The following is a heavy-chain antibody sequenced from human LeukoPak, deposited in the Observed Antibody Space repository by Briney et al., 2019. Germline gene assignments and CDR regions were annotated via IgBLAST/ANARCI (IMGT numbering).Heavy chain of an antibody. CDR3: ARDDCTNGVCYYYFDY. Sequence: GGSLRLSCAASGFTFISYGMHWVRQAPGKGLEWVSSISSSSSYIYYADSVKGRFTISRDNAKNSVYLQMNSLRAEDTAVYYCARDDCTNGVCYYYFDYWGQGTLLTVSS. D-gene: IGHD2-8*01. CDR2: ISSSSSYI. V-gene: IGHV3-21*01. CDR1: GFTFISYG. J-gene: IGHJ4*02.